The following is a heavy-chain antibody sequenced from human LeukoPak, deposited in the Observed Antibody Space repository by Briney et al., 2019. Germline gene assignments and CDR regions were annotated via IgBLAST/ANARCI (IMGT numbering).Heavy chain of an antibody. CDR1: GGTFSSYA. D-gene: IGHD3-3*01. Sequence: ASVKVSCKASGGTFSSYAISWVRQAPGQGLEWMGRIIPILGIANYAQKFQGRVTITADKSTSTAYMELSSLRSEDTAVYYCARRFHYYYYGMDVWGQGTTVTVSS. CDR3: ARRFHYYYYGMDV. V-gene: IGHV1-69*04. J-gene: IGHJ6*02. CDR2: IIPILGIA.